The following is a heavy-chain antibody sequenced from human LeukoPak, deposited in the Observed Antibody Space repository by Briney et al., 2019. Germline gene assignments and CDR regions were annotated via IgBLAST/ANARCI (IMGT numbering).Heavy chain of an antibody. J-gene: IGHJ5*02. Sequence: PGGSLRLSCAASGFTFSDYYMSWIRQPPGKGLEWIGSIYYSGSTYYNPSLKSRVTISVDTSKNQFSLKLSSVTAADTAVYYCARELAAAGLNWFDPWGQGTLVTVSS. D-gene: IGHD6-13*01. V-gene: IGHV4-38-2*01. CDR1: GFTFSDYY. CDR2: IYYSGST. CDR3: ARELAAAGLNWFDP.